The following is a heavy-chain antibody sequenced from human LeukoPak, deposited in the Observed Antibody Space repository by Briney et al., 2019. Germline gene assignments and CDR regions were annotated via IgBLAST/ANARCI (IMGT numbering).Heavy chain of an antibody. D-gene: IGHD3/OR15-3a*01. CDR3: GSGGYDFDA. V-gene: IGHV3-69-1*01. J-gene: IGHJ6*02. Sequence: GGSLRLSCAASGFSISDYYMTWVRQAPGKGLEWVSTIERGTSTLYAGSVKGRFTISSDNTKNTLYLQMNSLRAEDTAVYYCGSGGYDFDAWGPGTTVSVFS. CDR1: GFSISDYY. CDR2: IERGTST.